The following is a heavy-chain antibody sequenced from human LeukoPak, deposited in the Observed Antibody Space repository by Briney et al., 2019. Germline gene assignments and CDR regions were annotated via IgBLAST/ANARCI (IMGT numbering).Heavy chain of an antibody. D-gene: IGHD3-10*01. CDR3: ARASNPYYYGSGSLY. CDR2: ISSSSSTI. V-gene: IGHV3-48*01. J-gene: IGHJ4*02. CDR1: GFTFDDYA. Sequence: PGGSLRLSCAASGFTFDDYAMHWVRQAPGKGLEWVSYISSSSSTIYYADSVKGRFTISRDNAKNSLYLQMNSLRAEDTAVYYCARASNPYYYGSGSLYWGQGTLVTVSS.